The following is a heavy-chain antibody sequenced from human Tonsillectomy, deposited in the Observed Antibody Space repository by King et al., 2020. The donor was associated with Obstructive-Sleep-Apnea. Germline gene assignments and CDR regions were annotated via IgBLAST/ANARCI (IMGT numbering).Heavy chain of an antibody. J-gene: IGHJ3*02. Sequence: VQLVESGGGLVQPGGSLRLSCAASGFTVSSNYMSWVRQAPGKGLEWVSVIYSGGSTYYADSVKGRFTSSRDNSKNTLYLQMNNLRAEDTAVYYCARDHSYSSSWNAFDIWGQGTMVTVSS. CDR1: GFTVSSNY. D-gene: IGHD6-13*01. CDR3: ARDHSYSSSWNAFDI. CDR2: IYSGGST. V-gene: IGHV3-66*01.